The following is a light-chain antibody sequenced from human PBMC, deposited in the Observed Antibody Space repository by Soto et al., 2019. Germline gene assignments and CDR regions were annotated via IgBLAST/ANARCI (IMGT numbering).Light chain of an antibody. Sequence: DIVVTQSPLSLPVTPGEPSSISCSSSQSLLHINGYNYLDWYLQKPGQSPQLLIYLGSNRASGVPDRFSGSGSGTDFTLKISRVEAEDVGVYYCMQALQTPITFGQGTRLEIK. V-gene: IGKV2-28*01. CDR2: LGS. CDR1: QSLLHINGYNY. CDR3: MQALQTPIT. J-gene: IGKJ5*01.